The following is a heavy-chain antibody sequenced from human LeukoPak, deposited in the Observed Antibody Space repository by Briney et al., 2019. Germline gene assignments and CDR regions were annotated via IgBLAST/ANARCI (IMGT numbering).Heavy chain of an antibody. CDR1: GGTFSSYA. CDR3: ARDGVDTAMVWDY. D-gene: IGHD5-18*01. Sequence: GASVKVSCKASGGTFSSYAISWVRQAPGQGLEWMGRIIPILGIANYAQKFQGRVTITADKSTSTAYMELSSLRSEDTAVYYCARDGVDTAMVWDYWGQGTLVTVPS. V-gene: IGHV1-69*04. J-gene: IGHJ4*02. CDR2: IIPILGIA.